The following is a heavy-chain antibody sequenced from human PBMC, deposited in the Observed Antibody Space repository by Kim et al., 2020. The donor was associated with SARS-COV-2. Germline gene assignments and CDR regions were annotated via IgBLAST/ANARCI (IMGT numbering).Heavy chain of an antibody. J-gene: IGHJ6*02. V-gene: IGHV3-64D*06. CDR3: VKGVDTAMVTYYYYYGMDV. Sequence: DRFTISRDNSKNTLYLQMSSLRAEDTAVYYCVKGVDTAMVTYYYYYGMDVWGQGTTVTVSS. D-gene: IGHD5-18*01.